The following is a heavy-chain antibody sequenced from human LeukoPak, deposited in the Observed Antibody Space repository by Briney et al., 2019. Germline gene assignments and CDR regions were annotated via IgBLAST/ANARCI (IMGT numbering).Heavy chain of an antibody. CDR1: GYTFTSYG. D-gene: IGHD5-18*01. J-gene: IGHJ4*02. CDR3: ARDVDHRGYSYGSYYFDY. Sequence: PGASVKASCKASGYTFTSYGISWVRQAPGQGLEWMGWISAYNGNTNYAQKLQGRVTMTTDTSTSTAYMELRSLRSDDTAVYYCARDVDHRGYSYGSYYFDYWGQGTLVTVSS. CDR2: ISAYNGNT. V-gene: IGHV1-18*01.